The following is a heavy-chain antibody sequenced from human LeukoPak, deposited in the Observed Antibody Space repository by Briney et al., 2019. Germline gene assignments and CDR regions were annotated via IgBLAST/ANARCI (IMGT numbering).Heavy chain of an antibody. J-gene: IGHJ6*03. CDR1: GFTFSSYG. CDR3: ARESYGALVGMDV. Sequence: GGSLRLSCAASGFTFSSYGMHWVRQAPGKGLEWVANIKQDGSEKYYVDSVKGRFTISRDNAKNSLYLQMNSLRAEDTAVYYCARESYGALVGMDVWGKGTTVTVSS. D-gene: IGHD4/OR15-4a*01. CDR2: IKQDGSEK. V-gene: IGHV3-7*01.